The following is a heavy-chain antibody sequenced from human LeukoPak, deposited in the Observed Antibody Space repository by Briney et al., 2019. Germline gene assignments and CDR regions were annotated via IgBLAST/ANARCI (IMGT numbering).Heavy chain of an antibody. Sequence: SVKVSCKASGGTFSSYTISWVRQAPGQGLEWMGGIIPIFDTANYAQKFQGRVTITADVSTSTAYMELSSLRSEDTAVYYCARGRALGSPRGWFDPWGQGTLVTVSS. CDR2: IIPIFDTA. J-gene: IGHJ5*02. CDR1: GGTFSSYT. V-gene: IGHV1-69*01. CDR3: ARGRALGSPRGWFDP.